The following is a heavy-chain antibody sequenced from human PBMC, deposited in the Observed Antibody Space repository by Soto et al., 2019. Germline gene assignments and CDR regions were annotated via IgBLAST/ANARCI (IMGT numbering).Heavy chain of an antibody. Sequence: PSQTLSLTCAITGDSVSSNSAGWSWVRQSPSRGLEWLGRTYYRSKWYYEYAVSVRGRITINPDTSKNQFSLKLSSVTAADTAVYYCASRTTSYYYDSSGYSNYPYFDYWGQGTLVTVSS. CDR1: GDSVSSNSAG. J-gene: IGHJ4*02. CDR3: ASRTTSYYYDSSGYSNYPYFDY. D-gene: IGHD3-22*01. CDR2: TYYRSKWYY. V-gene: IGHV6-1*01.